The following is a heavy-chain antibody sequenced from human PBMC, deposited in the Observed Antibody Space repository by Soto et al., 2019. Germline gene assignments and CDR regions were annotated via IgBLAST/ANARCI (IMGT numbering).Heavy chain of an antibody. V-gene: IGHV4-34*01. CDR1: GGSFSGYY. J-gene: IGHJ6*02. CDR3: ARGVGASYYYYGMDV. CDR2: INHSGST. D-gene: IGHD1-26*01. Sequence: QVQLQQWGAGLLKPSETLSLTCAVYGGSFSGYYWSWIRQPPGKGLEWIGEINHSGSTNYNPSLKSRVTISVDTSKNQFSLKLSSVTAADTAVYYCARGVGASYYYYGMDVWGQGTTVTVSS.